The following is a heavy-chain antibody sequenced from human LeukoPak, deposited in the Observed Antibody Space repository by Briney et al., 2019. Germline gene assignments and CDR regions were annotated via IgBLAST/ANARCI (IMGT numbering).Heavy chain of an antibody. CDR1: GXTFSSYS. CDR3: AGGGGGSYYHLLDY. CDR2: ISSSSSYI. V-gene: IGHV3-21*01. Sequence: TTGGSLRLSCAASGXTFSSYSMNWVRQAPGKELEWVSSISSSSSYIYYADSVKGRFTISRDNAKNSLYLQMTSLRAEDTAVYYCAGGGGGSYYHLLDYWGQGTLVTVSS. D-gene: IGHD1-26*01. J-gene: IGHJ4*02.